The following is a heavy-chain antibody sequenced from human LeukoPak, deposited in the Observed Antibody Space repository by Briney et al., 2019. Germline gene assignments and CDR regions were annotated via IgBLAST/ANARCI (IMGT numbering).Heavy chain of an antibody. Sequence: ASVKVSCKASGYTFTSYGISWVRQAPGQGLEWMGWISAYNGNTYYAQKLQGRVTMTTDTSTSTAYMELRSLRSEDTAVYYCARVQRVKFPLKYYFDYWGQGTLVTVSS. CDR3: ARVQRVKFPLKYYFDY. CDR2: ISAYNGNT. D-gene: IGHD3-10*01. CDR1: GYTFTSYG. V-gene: IGHV1-18*01. J-gene: IGHJ4*02.